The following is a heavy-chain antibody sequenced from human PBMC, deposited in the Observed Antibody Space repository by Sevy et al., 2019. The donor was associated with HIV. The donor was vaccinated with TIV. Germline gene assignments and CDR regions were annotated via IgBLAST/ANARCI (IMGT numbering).Heavy chain of an antibody. V-gene: IGHV4-39*01. D-gene: IGHD3-10*01. Sequence: SETLSLTCTVSGGSISSSSYYWGWIRQPPGKGLEWIGSIYYSGSTYYNPSLKSRVTISVDTSKNQFYLKLSSVTAADTAVYYCASITMVRGVIIGLDYWGQGTLVTVSS. CDR2: IYYSGST. J-gene: IGHJ4*02. CDR1: GGSISSSSYY. CDR3: ASITMVRGVIIGLDY.